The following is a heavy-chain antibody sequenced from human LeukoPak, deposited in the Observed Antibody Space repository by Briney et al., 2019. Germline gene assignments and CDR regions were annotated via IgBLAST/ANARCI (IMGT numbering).Heavy chain of an antibody. Sequence: GGSLRLSCAASGFTFSSYSMIWVRQAPGKGLEWVSYISSSSSTIYYADSVKGRFTISRDNAKNSLYLQMNSLRAEDTAVYYCARDGDSGSYYGSPFDYWGQGTLVTVSS. CDR3: ARDGDSGSYYGSPFDY. V-gene: IGHV3-48*01. CDR2: ISSSSSTI. J-gene: IGHJ4*02. D-gene: IGHD3-10*01. CDR1: GFTFSSYS.